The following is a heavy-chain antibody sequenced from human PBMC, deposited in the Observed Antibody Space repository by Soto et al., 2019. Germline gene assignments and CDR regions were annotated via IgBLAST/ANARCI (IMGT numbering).Heavy chain of an antibody. V-gene: IGHV3-30*18. CDR3: VNDKGAAAGFDY. CDR1: GFTFSNNG. J-gene: IGHJ4*02. CDR2: ISYEGSEK. D-gene: IGHD6-13*01. Sequence: QVHLVESGGGVVQPGRSLRLSCAASGFTFSNNGMHWVRQAPGKGLEWMGVISYEGSEKYYAVSVKGRFTISRDNSKNTLYLQMDTLRAEDTDIYYCVNDKGAAAGFDYWGQGILVTVSS.